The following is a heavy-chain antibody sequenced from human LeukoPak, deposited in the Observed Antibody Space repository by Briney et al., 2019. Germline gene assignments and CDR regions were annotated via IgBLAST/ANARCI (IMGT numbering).Heavy chain of an antibody. D-gene: IGHD3-3*01. CDR1: GFTFSTYA. CDR2: ISGSGDNT. Sequence: GGSLRPSCAASGFTFSTYAMNWVRQAPGKGLEWVSGISGSGDNTYYADSVKGRFTISRDNSKNTLYLQVNSLRAEDTALYYCAKKRNDFWSGYPDFDSWGQGALVTVSS. V-gene: IGHV3-23*01. CDR3: AKKRNDFWSGYPDFDS. J-gene: IGHJ4*02.